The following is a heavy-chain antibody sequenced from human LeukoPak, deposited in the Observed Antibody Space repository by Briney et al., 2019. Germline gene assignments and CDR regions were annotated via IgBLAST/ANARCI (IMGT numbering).Heavy chain of an antibody. CDR3: ARSFRGYYFDY. CDR2: IYYSGST. Sequence: SETLSLTCAVSGYSISSSNWWGWVRQPPGEGLEWIAYIYYSGSTYYNPSLKSRVTMSVDTSKNQFSLKLSSVTAVDTAVYYCARSFRGYYFDYWGQGILVTVSS. CDR1: GYSISSSNW. V-gene: IGHV4-28*01. J-gene: IGHJ4*02. D-gene: IGHD3-10*01.